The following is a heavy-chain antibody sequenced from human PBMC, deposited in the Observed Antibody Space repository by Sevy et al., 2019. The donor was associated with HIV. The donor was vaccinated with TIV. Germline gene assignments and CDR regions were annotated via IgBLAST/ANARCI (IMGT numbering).Heavy chain of an antibody. CDR3: ARDRGRYDSSGYYHTILDY. CDR1: GGTFSSYA. CDR2: IIPIFGTA. D-gene: IGHD3-22*01. J-gene: IGHJ4*02. Sequence: ASVKVSCKASGGTFSSYAISWVRQAPGQGLEWMGRIIPIFGTANYAQKFQGRVTITADESTSTAYMELSSLRSEDTAVYYCARDRGRYDSSGYYHTILDYWGQGTLVTVSS. V-gene: IGHV1-69*13.